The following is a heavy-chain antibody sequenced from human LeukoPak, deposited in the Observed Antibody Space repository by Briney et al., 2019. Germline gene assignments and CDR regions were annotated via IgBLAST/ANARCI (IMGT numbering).Heavy chain of an antibody. CDR3: ARGVTTRYYYYYMDV. D-gene: IGHD3-22*01. CDR2: IYYSGST. Sequence: PSETLSLTCTVSGGSISSGGYYWSWIRQHPGKGLEWIGYIYYSGSTYYNSSLKSRVTISVDTSKNQFSLKLSSVTAADTAVYYCARGVTTRYYYYYMDVWGKGTTVTVSS. CDR1: GGSISSGGYY. V-gene: IGHV4-31*03. J-gene: IGHJ6*03.